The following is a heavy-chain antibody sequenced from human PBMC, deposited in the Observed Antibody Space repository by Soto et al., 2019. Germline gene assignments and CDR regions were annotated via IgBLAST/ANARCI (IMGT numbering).Heavy chain of an antibody. CDR1: GGSISSYY. J-gene: IGHJ3*02. Sequence: PSETLSLTCTVSGGSISSYYWSWLRQPPGKGLEWIGYIYYSGSTNYNPSLKSRVTISVDTSKNQFSLKLSSGTAADTAVYYCASTTQVLRRGAFDIWGQGTMVTVPS. D-gene: IGHD2-15*01. CDR2: IYYSGST. V-gene: IGHV4-59*01. CDR3: ASTTQVLRRGAFDI.